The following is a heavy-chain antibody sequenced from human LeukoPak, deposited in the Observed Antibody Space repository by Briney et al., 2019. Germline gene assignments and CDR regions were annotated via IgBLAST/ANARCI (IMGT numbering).Heavy chain of an antibody. Sequence: ASVKVSCKASGYTFTSYYMHWVRQAPGQGLEWMGIINSSGGSTSYAQKFQGRVTMTRDTSTSTVYMELSSLRSEDTAVYYCARRMYYYDSSGYYFWFDPWGQGTLVTVSS. CDR1: GYTFTSYY. CDR3: ARRMYYYDSSGYYFWFDP. V-gene: IGHV1-46*03. D-gene: IGHD3-22*01. CDR2: INSSGGST. J-gene: IGHJ5*02.